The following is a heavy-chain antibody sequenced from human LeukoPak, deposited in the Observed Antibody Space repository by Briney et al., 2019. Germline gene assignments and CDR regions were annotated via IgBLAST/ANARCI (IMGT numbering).Heavy chain of an antibody. CDR1: GFTFSSYA. Sequence: PGGSLRLSCAASGFTFSSYAMHWVRQAPGKGLEWVAVISYDGSNKYYADSVKGRFTISRDNSKNTLYLQMNSLRAEDTAVYYCARDLAPYYYDSSGCKCDYWGQGTLVTVSS. V-gene: IGHV3-30*04. CDR2: ISYDGSNK. D-gene: IGHD3-22*01. J-gene: IGHJ4*02. CDR3: ARDLAPYYYDSSGCKCDY.